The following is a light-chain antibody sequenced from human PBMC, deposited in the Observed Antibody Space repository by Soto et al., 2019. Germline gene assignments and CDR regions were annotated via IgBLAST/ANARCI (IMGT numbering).Light chain of an antibody. Sequence: QSVLTQPPSASGTPGQRVTIACSGSSSNIGSTTVKWYQQLPGTAPQLLIYNNNQRPSGVPDRFSGSKYGTSASLAISGLQSDDAADYYCASWDDSLNGVVFGGGTKVTVL. J-gene: IGLJ3*02. CDR3: ASWDDSLNGVV. V-gene: IGLV1-44*01. CDR1: SSNIGSTT. CDR2: NNN.